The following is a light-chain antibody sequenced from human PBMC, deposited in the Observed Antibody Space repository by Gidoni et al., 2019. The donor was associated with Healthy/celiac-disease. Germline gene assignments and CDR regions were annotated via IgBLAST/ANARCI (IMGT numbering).Light chain of an antibody. V-gene: IGKV1-13*02. Sequence: GDRVTITCRASQGISSALDWYQQKPGKAPKLLIYDASSLESGVPSRISGSGSGTDFTLTISSLQPEDFATYYCQQFNSYLRTFGQGTKVEIK. CDR3: QQFNSYLRT. CDR1: QGISSA. J-gene: IGKJ1*01. CDR2: DAS.